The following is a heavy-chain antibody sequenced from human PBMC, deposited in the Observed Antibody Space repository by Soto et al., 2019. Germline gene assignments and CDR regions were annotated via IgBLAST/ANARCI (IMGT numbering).Heavy chain of an antibody. J-gene: IGHJ6*02. V-gene: IGHV3-74*01. CDR3: ARDLTHGMDV. Sequence: GESLKISCAASGFTFSSSWMHWVRQAPGKGLVWVSLIKSDGSSTSYADSVKGRFTISRDSARNTLYLQMNSLRAEDTAVYYCARDLTHGMDVWGQGTTVTVSS. CDR1: GFTFSSSW. CDR2: IKSDGSST.